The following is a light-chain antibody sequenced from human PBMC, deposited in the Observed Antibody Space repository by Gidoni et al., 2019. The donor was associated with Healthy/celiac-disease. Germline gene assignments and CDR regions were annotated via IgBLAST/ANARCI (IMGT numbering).Light chain of an antibody. CDR1: QSVLYSSNNKNY. Sequence: DIVMTQSPDSLAVSLGERATIKCKSSQSVLYSSNNKNYLAWYQQKPGQPPKLLIYWASTRESGVPDRFSGSGSGTDFTLTISSLQAEDVAVYYCQQYYSTRGFTFGPXTKVDIK. CDR2: WAS. J-gene: IGKJ3*01. V-gene: IGKV4-1*01. CDR3: QQYYSTRGFT.